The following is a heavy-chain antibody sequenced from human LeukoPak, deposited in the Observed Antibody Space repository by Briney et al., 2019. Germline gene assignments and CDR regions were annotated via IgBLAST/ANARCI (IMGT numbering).Heavy chain of an antibody. V-gene: IGHV3-23*01. CDR1: GGSISSYY. CDR2: ISSSGGSP. Sequence: PSETLSLTCTVSGGSISSYYWSWVRQAPGKGLEWVSAISSSGGSPYYADSVNGRFTISRDNSKNTLYLQMNSLRAEDTALYYCAKDQALSLSSSRALDYWGQGTLVTVSS. J-gene: IGHJ4*02. D-gene: IGHD2-2*01. CDR3: AKDQALSLSSSRALDY.